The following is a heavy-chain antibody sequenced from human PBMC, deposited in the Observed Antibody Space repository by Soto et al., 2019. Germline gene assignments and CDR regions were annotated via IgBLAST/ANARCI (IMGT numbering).Heavy chain of an antibody. J-gene: IGHJ4*02. Sequence: SETLSLTCTVSGGSISSSSYYWGWIRQPPGKGLEWIGSIYYSGTTYYNPSLKSRFTISVDTPKSHFSLKLLSVTAADTAVYYCATPLYYDFWSGYYYWGQGTLVTVSS. D-gene: IGHD3-3*01. CDR2: IYYSGTT. CDR3: ATPLYYDFWSGYYY. V-gene: IGHV4-39*01. CDR1: GGSISSSSYY.